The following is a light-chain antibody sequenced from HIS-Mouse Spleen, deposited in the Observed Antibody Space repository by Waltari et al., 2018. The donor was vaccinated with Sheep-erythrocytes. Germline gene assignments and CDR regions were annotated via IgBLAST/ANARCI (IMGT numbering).Light chain of an antibody. V-gene: IGKV3-11*01. CDR3: QQRSNWPPT. J-gene: IGKJ1*01. Sequence: EIVLTQSPVTLSLSSGERATLSCRASQSVSSYLAWYQQQPGQAPKLLIYDASNRATGIPARFSGSGSGTDFTLTISSLEPEDFAVYYCQQRSNWPPTFGQGTKVEIK. CDR2: DAS. CDR1: QSVSSY.